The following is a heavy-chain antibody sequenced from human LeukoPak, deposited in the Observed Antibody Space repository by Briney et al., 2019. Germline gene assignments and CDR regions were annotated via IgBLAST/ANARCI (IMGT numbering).Heavy chain of an antibody. CDR1: GYTFTSYA. Sequence: ASVKVSCKASGYTFTSYAMHWVRQAPGQRLEWMGWINAGNGNTKYSQKFQGRVTITRDTSASTAYMELSSLRSEDTAVYYCARHLTGDPYAFDIWGQGTMVTVSS. CDR3: ARHLTGDPYAFDI. D-gene: IGHD7-27*01. J-gene: IGHJ3*02. CDR2: INAGNGNT. V-gene: IGHV1-3*01.